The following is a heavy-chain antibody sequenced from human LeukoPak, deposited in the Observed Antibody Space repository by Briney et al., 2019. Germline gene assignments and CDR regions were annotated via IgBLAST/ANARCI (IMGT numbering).Heavy chain of an antibody. Sequence: GGSLRLSCSASGFTFSSYAMHWVRQAPGKGLEYVSAISSNGGSTYYADSVKGRFTISRDNSKNTLYLQMGSLRAEDTAVYYCVKVGSGRPFDYWGQGTLVTVSS. V-gene: IGHV3-64D*06. D-gene: IGHD6-19*01. CDR2: ISSNGGST. CDR1: GFTFSSYA. CDR3: VKVGSGRPFDY. J-gene: IGHJ4*02.